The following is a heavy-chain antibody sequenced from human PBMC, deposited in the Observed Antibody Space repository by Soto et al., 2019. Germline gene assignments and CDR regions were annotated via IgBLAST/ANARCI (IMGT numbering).Heavy chain of an antibody. D-gene: IGHD2-2*01. Sequence: EEQLLDSGGGLVRPGGSLRLSCAASAFTFRSYAMSWVRQAPGKGPEWVSAITASADTTYYADSVKGRFTISRDNSKNTLYRRMNIVRAEDSAVYYCARVRPMRDCNSTSCLGAFDIWCQGTMVTVS. J-gene: IGHJ3*02. CDR1: AFTFRSYA. CDR2: ITASADTT. V-gene: IGHV3-23*01. CDR3: ARVRPMRDCNSTSCLGAFDI.